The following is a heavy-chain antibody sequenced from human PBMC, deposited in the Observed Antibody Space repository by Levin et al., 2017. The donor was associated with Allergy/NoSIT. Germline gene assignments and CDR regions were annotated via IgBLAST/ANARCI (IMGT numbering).Heavy chain of an antibody. CDR1: GFSLSTSGVG. CDR2: IYWDDEK. D-gene: IGHD3-22*01. J-gene: IGHJ5*02. CDR3: ARRTWNYYGRSGYPLFDP. Sequence: GSGPTLVKPTQTLTLTCTFSGFSLSTSGVGVTWIRQPPGKALEWLALIYWDDEKRYSPSLKSRLTITRDTSKNQVVLTMTNMDPVDTATYYCARRTWNYYGRSGYPLFDPWGQGTLVTVSS. V-gene: IGHV2-5*02.